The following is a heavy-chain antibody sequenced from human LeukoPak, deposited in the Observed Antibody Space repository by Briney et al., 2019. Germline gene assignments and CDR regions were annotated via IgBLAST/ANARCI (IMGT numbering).Heavy chain of an antibody. CDR3: ARVRAPRGRDIVVVVAATDHASYYYYGMDV. CDR2: INPSSTTI. J-gene: IGHJ6*02. Sequence: GGSLRLSCAASGFTFSTYSMNWVRQAPGKGLEWVSYINPSSTTIYYADSVKGRFTISRDNAKNSLYLQMNSLRDEDTAVYYCARVRAPRGRDIVVVVAATDHASYYYYGMDVWGQGTTVTVSS. CDR1: GFTFSTYS. V-gene: IGHV3-48*02. D-gene: IGHD2-15*01.